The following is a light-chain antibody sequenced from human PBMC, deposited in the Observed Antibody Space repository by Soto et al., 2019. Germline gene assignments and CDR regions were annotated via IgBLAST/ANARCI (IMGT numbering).Light chain of an antibody. J-gene: IGKJ1*01. CDR2: WAS. Sequence: DIVMTQSPDSLAVSLGERATINCKSSQSVLYTPNNKNYLAWYQQKPGQPPKVLIYWASTRESGVPDRFSGSGPDTECTFLIDRLEVEDVVVYYCHRYAVTPWTFGQGTKVEI. V-gene: IGKV4-1*01. CDR3: HRYAVTPWT. CDR1: QSVLYTPNNKNY.